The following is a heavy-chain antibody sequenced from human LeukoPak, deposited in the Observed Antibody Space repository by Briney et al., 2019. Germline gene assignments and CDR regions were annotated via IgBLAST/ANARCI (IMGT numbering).Heavy chain of an antibody. V-gene: IGHV1-69*06. D-gene: IGHD6-13*01. CDR2: VIPIFGTA. J-gene: IGHJ4*02. Sequence: ASVKVSCKASGGTFSSYAISWVRQAPGQGLEWMGGVIPIFGTANYAQKFQGRVTITADKSTSTAYMELSSLRSEDTAVYYCARAPYTGIAAAGKFDYWGQGTLVAVSS. CDR1: GGTFSSYA. CDR3: ARAPYTGIAAAGKFDY.